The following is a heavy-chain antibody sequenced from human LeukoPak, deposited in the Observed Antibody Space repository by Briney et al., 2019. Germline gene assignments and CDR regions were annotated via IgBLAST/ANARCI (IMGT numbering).Heavy chain of an antibody. V-gene: IGHV1-69*05. J-gene: IGHJ4*02. D-gene: IGHD2-15*01. Sequence: VASVKVSCKASGGTVSSYAIRWVRQAPGQGLEWMGGIIPIFGTANYAQKFQGRVTITTDESTSTAYMELSSLRSEDTAVYYCASQENCSSGSCYTFDYWGQGTLVTVSS. CDR1: GGTVSSYA. CDR3: ASQENCSSGSCYTFDY. CDR2: IIPIFGTA.